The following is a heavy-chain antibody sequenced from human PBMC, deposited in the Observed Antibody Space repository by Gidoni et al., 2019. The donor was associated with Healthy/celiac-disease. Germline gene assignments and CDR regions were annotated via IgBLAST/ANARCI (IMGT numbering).Heavy chain of an antibody. CDR2: IGTAGDT. J-gene: IGHJ6*02. CDR3: ERGPYYYYYGMDV. CDR1: GFTFSSYD. Sequence: ELQLVESGGVLVPPGGSLRLSCSASGFTFSSYDMHWVRQATGKGLRWVSAIGTAGDTYYPGSVKGRFTISRENAKNSLYLQMNSRRAGDTAVYYCERGPYYYYYGMDVWGQGTTVTVSS. V-gene: IGHV3-13*01.